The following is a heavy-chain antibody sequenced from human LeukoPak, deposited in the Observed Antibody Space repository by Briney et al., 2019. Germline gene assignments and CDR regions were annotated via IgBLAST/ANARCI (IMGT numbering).Heavy chain of an antibody. D-gene: IGHD4-11*01. CDR1: GFTFNTYT. J-gene: IGHJ3*02. V-gene: IGHV3-23*01. CDR3: AKEDYSNYQDAFDI. Sequence: PGGSLRLSCAASGFTFNTYTMNWVRQAPGKGLEWVSYISGSSGIIDYADSVKGRFTISRDNSKNTLYLQMNSLRAEDTAVYYCAKEDYSNYQDAFDIWGQGTMVTVSS. CDR2: ISGSSGII.